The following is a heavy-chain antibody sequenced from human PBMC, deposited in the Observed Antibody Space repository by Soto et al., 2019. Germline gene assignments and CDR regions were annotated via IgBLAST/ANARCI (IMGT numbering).Heavy chain of an antibody. Sequence: SETLSLTCTVSGGSISRGGYYWSWIRQHPGKGLEWIGYIYYSGSTYYNPSLKSRVTISVDTSKNQFSLKLSSVTAADTAVYYCGSMNIAACAFDIWGQGTMVTVSS. CDR1: GGSISRGGYY. CDR3: GSMNIAACAFDI. V-gene: IGHV4-31*03. J-gene: IGHJ3*02. D-gene: IGHD6-13*01. CDR2: IYYSGST.